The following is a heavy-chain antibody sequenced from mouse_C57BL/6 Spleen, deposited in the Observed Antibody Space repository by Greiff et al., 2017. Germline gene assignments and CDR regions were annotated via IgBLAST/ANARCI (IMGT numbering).Heavy chain of an antibody. J-gene: IGHJ3*01. CDR1: GYTFTDYE. Sequence: VQLQQSGAELVRPGASVTLSCKASGYTFTDYEMHWVKQTPVHGLEWIGAIDPETGGTAYNQKFTGKAILTADKSSITAYMELRSLTSEDSAVYYCTRSGYDGEAWFAYWGQGTLVTVSA. V-gene: IGHV1-15*01. D-gene: IGHD2-2*01. CDR3: TRSGYDGEAWFAY. CDR2: IDPETGGT.